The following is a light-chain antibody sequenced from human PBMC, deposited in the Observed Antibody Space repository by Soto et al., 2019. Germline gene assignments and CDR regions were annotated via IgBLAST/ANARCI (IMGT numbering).Light chain of an antibody. CDR3: QQYCSSPWT. CDR1: QRVLYSSSNKNY. J-gene: IGKJ1*01. Sequence: DIVMTQSPDSLAVSLGERATINCKSSQRVLYSSSNKNYLAWYQQKPGQPPKLLIYWASTRESGVPDRFSGSGSGTDFNLPISSLQAEDVAVYYCQQYCSSPWTFGQGTKVEIK. V-gene: IGKV4-1*01. CDR2: WAS.